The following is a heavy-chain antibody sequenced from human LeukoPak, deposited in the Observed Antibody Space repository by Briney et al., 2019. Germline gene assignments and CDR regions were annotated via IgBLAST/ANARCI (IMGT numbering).Heavy chain of an antibody. CDR3: ARDRGNYFDY. D-gene: IGHD6-13*01. CDR2: IYYSGSF. Sequence: SETLSLTCTVSGGSISSYYWSWIRQPPGKGLEWIGYIYYSGSFNYNPSLKSRVTISVDTSKNQFSLKLNSVTAADTAVYYCARDRGNYFDYWGQGTLVTVSS. CDR1: GGSISSYY. J-gene: IGHJ4*02. V-gene: IGHV4-59*01.